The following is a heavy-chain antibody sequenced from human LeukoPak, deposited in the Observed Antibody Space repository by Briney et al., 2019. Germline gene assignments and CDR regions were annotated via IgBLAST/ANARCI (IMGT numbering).Heavy chain of an antibody. CDR3: ARGGYYFDY. CDR1: GGSISSYY. Sequence: SETLSLTCTISGGSISSYYWSWIRQPPGKGLEWIGYICYSGSTNYNPSLKSRVTISVDTSKSQFSLKLSSVTAADTAVYYCARGGYYFDYWGQGTLVTVYS. J-gene: IGHJ4*02. D-gene: IGHD3-22*01. CDR2: ICYSGST. V-gene: IGHV4-59*01.